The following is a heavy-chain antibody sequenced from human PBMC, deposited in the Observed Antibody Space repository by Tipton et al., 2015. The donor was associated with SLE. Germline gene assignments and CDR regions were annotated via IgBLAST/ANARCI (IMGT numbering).Heavy chain of an antibody. D-gene: IGHD2-2*01. CDR1: GFIFSSYS. CDR3: ARVLEFQLLGWRCFDY. CDR2: ISSSSSYI. V-gene: IGHV3-21*03. Sequence: SLRLSCAASGFIFSSYSMNWVRQAPGKGLEWVSSISSSSSYIYYADSVKGRFTISRDNAKNSLYLQMNSLRAEDTAVYYCARVLEFQLLGWRCFDYWGQGTLVTVSS. J-gene: IGHJ4*02.